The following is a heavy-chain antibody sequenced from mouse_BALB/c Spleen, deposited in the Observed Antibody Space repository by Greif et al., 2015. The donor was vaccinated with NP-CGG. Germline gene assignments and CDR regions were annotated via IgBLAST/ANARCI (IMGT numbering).Heavy chain of an antibody. Sequence: QVQLQQSGPGLVAPSQSLSITCTDSGFSLTSYDISWIRQPPGKGLEWLGVIWTGGGTNYNSAFMSRLSISKDNSKSXVFLKMHSLQTDDTAIYYCVRDYYGSSSWFAYWGQGTLVTVSA. CDR2: IWTGGGT. CDR1: GFSLTSYD. J-gene: IGHJ3*01. CDR3: VRDYYGSSSWFAY. V-gene: IGHV2-9-2*01. D-gene: IGHD1-1*01.